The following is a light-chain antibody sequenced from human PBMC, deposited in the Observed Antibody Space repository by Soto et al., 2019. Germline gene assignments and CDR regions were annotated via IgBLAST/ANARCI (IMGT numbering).Light chain of an antibody. CDR3: QQRSNWPLT. Sequence: EIVLTQSPLTLSLSPGERATLSCRASQSVGSYLAWYQQKPGQAPRLLIYNTSNRATGIPARFSGIGSGTDFTLTIRSLEPEDFAVYYCQQRSNWPLTFGQGTRLEIK. CDR2: NTS. J-gene: IGKJ5*01. CDR1: QSVGSY. V-gene: IGKV3-11*01.